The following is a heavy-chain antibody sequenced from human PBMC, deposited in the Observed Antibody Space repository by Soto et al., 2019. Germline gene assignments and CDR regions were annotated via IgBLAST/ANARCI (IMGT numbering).Heavy chain of an antibody. J-gene: IGHJ4*02. V-gene: IGHV4-30-4*01. CDR3: ARACGGYYYSPPSYHFDY. D-gene: IGHD3-22*01. Sequence: PSETLSLTCTVSGGSISSGDYYWSWIRQPPGKGLEWIGYIYYSGSTYYNPSLKSRVTISVDTSKNQFSLKLSSVTAAETAVYYCARACGGYYYSPPSYHFDYWGQGTLVTVSS. CDR2: IYYSGST. CDR1: GGSISSGDYY.